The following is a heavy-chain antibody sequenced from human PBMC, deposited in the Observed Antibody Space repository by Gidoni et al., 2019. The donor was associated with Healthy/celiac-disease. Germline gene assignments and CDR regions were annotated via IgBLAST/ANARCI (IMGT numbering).Heavy chain of an antibody. J-gene: IGHJ6*02. Sequence: QVPLVQSGADVQQPGSSVKVSCKASCGTFISYALSWWRQAPGQGLEWMGGIIPIFGTANYAQKFQGRVTITADEYTSTAYMELSSLRSEDTAVYYCATRKRITSFGVDDYYYYGMDVWGQGTTVTVSS. CDR3: ATRKRITSFGVDDYYYYGMDV. D-gene: IGHD3-3*01. CDR2: IIPIFGTA. CDR1: CGTFISYA. V-gene: IGHV1-69*01.